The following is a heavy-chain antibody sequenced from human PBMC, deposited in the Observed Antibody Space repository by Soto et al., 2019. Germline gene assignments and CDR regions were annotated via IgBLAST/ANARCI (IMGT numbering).Heavy chain of an antibody. J-gene: IGHJ3*02. D-gene: IGHD4-17*01. CDR3: ARDANGGLDI. CDR1: GYTLSSYG. V-gene: IGHV1-18*01. Sequence: SVNVACKSCGYTLSSYGISCLRQATGQGLEWMGWTSAYSGKTNHAERLHGRFTMTQDTSSSTADMDLNSLISDYTAVYYCARDANGGLDIWGQGTLVTGSS. CDR2: TSAYSGKT.